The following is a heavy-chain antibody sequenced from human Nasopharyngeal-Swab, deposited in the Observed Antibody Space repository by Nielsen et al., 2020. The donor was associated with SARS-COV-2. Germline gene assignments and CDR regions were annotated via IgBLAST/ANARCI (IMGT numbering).Heavy chain of an antibody. V-gene: IGHV3-53*01. D-gene: IGHD1-1*01. CDR2: IYSGGST. Sequence: VRQAPGKGLEWVSVIYSGGSTYYADSVKGRFTISRDNSKNTLYLQMNSLRAEDTAVYYCTNGTTGNPTDDYYYGMDVWGQGTTVTVSS. CDR3: TNGTTGNPTDDYYYGMDV. J-gene: IGHJ6*02.